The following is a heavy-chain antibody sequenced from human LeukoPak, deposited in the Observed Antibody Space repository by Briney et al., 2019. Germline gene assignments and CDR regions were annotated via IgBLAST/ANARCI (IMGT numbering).Heavy chain of an antibody. Sequence: SETLSLTCTVSGGSISSSSYYWGWIRQPPGQGLEWIGSIYYSGSTYYNPSLKSRVTISVDKSKSLFSLKMRSVTAADTAVYYCARHIRALVPAPFDYWGQGTLVTVSS. V-gene: IGHV4-39*01. D-gene: IGHD2-2*01. CDR1: GGSISSSSYY. J-gene: IGHJ4*02. CDR3: ARHIRALVPAPFDY. CDR2: IYYSGST.